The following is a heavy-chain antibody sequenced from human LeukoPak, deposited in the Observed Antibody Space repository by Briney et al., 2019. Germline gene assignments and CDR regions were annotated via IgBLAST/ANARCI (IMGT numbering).Heavy chain of an antibody. J-gene: IGHJ6*02. Sequence: PSETLSLTCTVSDGSISSYYWSWIRQPAGKGLEWIGRIFPSGSTNYNPSLKSRVTMSIDTSKNQFSLKLSSVTAADTAVYYCARTSTSSWSYGMDVWGQGTTVTVSS. CDR1: DGSISSYY. CDR3: ARTSTSSWSYGMDV. V-gene: IGHV4-4*07. D-gene: IGHD6-13*01. CDR2: IFPSGST.